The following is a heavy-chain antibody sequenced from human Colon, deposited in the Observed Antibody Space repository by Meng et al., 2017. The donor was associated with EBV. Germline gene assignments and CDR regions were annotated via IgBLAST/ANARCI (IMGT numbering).Heavy chain of an antibody. D-gene: IGHD3-10*01. CDR2: IYHGVNI. CDR1: GDSITSGDYS. V-gene: IGHV4-30-2*01. Sequence: QLPGSGSGLVRPSQTPSLTCAVSGDSITSGDYSWTWIRQPPGKGLEWIGYIYHGVNIYYTPSLRSRVTISVDKSRNQFSLKLTSVSAADTAVYYCVRDTRRGGGWFDPWGQGTLVTVSS. CDR3: VRDTRRGGGWFDP. J-gene: IGHJ5*02.